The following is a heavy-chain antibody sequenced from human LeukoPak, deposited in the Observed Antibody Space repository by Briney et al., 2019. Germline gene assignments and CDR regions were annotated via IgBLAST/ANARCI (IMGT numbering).Heavy chain of an antibody. CDR3: ARDQEGFDY. J-gene: IGHJ4*02. V-gene: IGHV1-46*01. Sequence: ASVKVSCKASGYTFTSYYMHWVRQAPGQGLEWMGIINPSGGSTSYAQKFQGRVTVTRDTSTSTVHMELSGLRSEDTAVYYCARDQEGFDYWGQGTLVTISS. CDR1: GYTFTSYY. CDR2: INPSGGST.